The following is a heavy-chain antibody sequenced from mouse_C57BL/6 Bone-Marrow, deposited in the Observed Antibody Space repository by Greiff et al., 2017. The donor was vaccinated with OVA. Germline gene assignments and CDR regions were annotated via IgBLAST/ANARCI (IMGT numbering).Heavy chain of an antibody. CDR2: ISSGSSTI. J-gene: IGHJ2*01. CDR3: ARPSYGSLDY. Sequence: DVMLVESGGGLVKPGGSLKLSCAASGFTFSDYGMHWVRQAPEKGLEWVAYISSGSSTIYYADTVKGRFTISRDNAKNTLFLQMTSLRSEDTAMYYCARPSYGSLDYWGQGTTLTVSS. V-gene: IGHV5-17*01. CDR1: GFTFSDYG. D-gene: IGHD1-1*01.